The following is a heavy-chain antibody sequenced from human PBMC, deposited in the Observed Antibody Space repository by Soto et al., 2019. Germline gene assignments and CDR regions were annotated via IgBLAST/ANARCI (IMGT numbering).Heavy chain of an antibody. V-gene: IGHV4-31*03. CDR3: ASALPITMVRGVIGPWFDP. Sequence: SETLSLTCTVSGGSISSGGYYWSWIRQHPGKGLEWIGYIYYSGGTYYNPSLKSRVTISVDTSKNQFSLKLSSVTAADTAVYYCASALPITMVRGVIGPWFDPWGQGTLVTVSS. CDR1: GGSISSGGYY. J-gene: IGHJ5*02. CDR2: IYYSGGT. D-gene: IGHD3-10*01.